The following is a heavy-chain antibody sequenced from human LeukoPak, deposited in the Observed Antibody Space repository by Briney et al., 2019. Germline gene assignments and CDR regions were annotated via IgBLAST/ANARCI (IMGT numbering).Heavy chain of an antibody. CDR3: ARVPSLPDYDYVWGSYRFHAFDI. V-gene: IGHV4-4*02. CDR1: GGSISSSNW. Sequence: SETLSLTCAVSGGSISSSNWWSWVRQPPGKGLEWIGEIYHSGSTNYNPSLKSRVTISVDKSKNQFSLKLSSVTAADTAVYYCARVPSLPDYDYVWGSYRFHAFDIWGQGTMVTVSS. J-gene: IGHJ3*02. CDR2: IYHSGST. D-gene: IGHD3-16*02.